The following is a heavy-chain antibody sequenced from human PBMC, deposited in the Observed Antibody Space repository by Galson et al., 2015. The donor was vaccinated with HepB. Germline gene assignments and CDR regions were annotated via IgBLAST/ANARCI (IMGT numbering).Heavy chain of an antibody. J-gene: IGHJ3*02. CDR1: GFTFSDYY. D-gene: IGHD3-10*01. CDR3: ARDMVRGFGAFDI. CDR2: ISSSGSTI. Sequence: SLRLSCAASGFTFSDYYMSWIRQAPGKGLEWVSYISSSGSTIYYADSVKGRFTISRDNAKNSLYLQMNSLRAEDTAVYYCARDMVRGFGAFDIWGQGTMVTVSS. V-gene: IGHV3-11*01.